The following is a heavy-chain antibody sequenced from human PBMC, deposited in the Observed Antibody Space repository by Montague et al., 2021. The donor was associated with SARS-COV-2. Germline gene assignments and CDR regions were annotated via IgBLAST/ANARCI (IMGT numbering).Heavy chain of an antibody. V-gene: IGHV4-61*02. CDR1: GGSISSGSYY. Sequence: TLSLTCSVSGGSISSGSYYWSWIRQPAGKGLEWIGRIYVNGRIFISGRTKYNPSLKSRVIISLDASKNQFSLKLSSVTAADTAVYYCVSSVRLIERSATNCDYWGQGTVVTVSS. J-gene: IGHJ4*02. D-gene: IGHD2/OR15-2a*01. CDR2: IYVNGRIFISGRT. CDR3: VSSVRLIERSATNCDY.